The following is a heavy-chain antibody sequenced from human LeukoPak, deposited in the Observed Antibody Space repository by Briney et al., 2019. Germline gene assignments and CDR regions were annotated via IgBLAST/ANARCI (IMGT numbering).Heavy chain of an antibody. CDR1: GGSISSSSYY. V-gene: IGHV4-39*01. D-gene: IGHD3-9*01. Sequence: SETLSLTCTVSGGSISSSSYYWGWIRQPPGKGLEWIGSIYYSGSTYYNPSLKSRVTISVDTSKNQFSLKLSSVTAADTAVYYCANRRYFDYYFDYWGQGTLVTVSS. CDR3: ANRRYFDYYFDY. J-gene: IGHJ4*02. CDR2: IYYSGST.